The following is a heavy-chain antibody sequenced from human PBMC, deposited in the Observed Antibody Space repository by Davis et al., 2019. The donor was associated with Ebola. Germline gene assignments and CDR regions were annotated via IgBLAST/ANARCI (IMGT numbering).Heavy chain of an antibody. V-gene: IGHV5-51*01. J-gene: IGHJ6*03. CDR1: GFTFTSNW. D-gene: IGHD2-8*01. CDR3: ARPHCTNGVCYNPHYYYYYMDV. Sequence: GESLKISCKGSGFTFTSNWIGWVRQMPGKGLEWMAVIYPGDSDVRYSPSFQGQVTISADKSISTAYLQWTSLKASDTAMYYCARPHCTNGVCYNPHYYYYYMDVWGKGTTVTVSS. CDR2: IYPGDSDV.